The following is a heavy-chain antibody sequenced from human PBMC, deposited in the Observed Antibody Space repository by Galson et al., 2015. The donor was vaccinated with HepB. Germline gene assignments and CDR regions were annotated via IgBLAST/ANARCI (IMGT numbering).Heavy chain of an antibody. CDR1: GFTFSNAW. Sequence: SLRLSCAASGFTFSNAWMSWVRQAPGKGLEWVGRIKSKTDGGTTDYAAPVKGRFTISRDDSKNTLYLQMNSLKTEDTAVYYCTTALGPVAGTFDYWGQGTLVTVSS. D-gene: IGHD6-19*01. V-gene: IGHV3-15*01. CDR2: IKSKTDGGTT. CDR3: TTALGPVAGTFDY. J-gene: IGHJ4*02.